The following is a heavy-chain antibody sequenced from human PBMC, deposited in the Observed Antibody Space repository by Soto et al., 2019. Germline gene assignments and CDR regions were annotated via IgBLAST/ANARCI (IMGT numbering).Heavy chain of an antibody. CDR1: GFTFSSYW. J-gene: IGHJ5*02. CDR3: ARDLNSYSSSWGDNWFDP. Sequence: GGSLRLSCAASGFTFSSYWMSWVRQAPGKGLEWVANIKQDGSEKYYVDSVKGRFTISRDNAKNSLYLQMNSLRAEDTAVYYCARDLNSYSSSWGDNWFDPWGQGTLVTVSS. V-gene: IGHV3-7*01. CDR2: IKQDGSEK. D-gene: IGHD6-13*01.